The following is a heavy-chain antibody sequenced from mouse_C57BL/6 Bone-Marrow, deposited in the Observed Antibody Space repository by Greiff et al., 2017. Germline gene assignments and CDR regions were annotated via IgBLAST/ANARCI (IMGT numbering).Heavy chain of an antibody. CDR3: ARGYCPFAY. J-gene: IGHJ3*01. D-gene: IGHD2-3*01. Sequence: PEQGLECIGRIDPANGNTKYAPKFQGKATITADTSSNTAYLQLSSLTSEDTAIYYCARGYCPFAYWGQGTLVTVSA. CDR2: IDPANGNT. V-gene: IGHV14-3*01.